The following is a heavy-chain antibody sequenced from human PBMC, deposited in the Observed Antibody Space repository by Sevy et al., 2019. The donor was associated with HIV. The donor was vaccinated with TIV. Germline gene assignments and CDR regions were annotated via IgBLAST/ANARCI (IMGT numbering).Heavy chain of an antibody. J-gene: IGHJ4*02. D-gene: IGHD2-21*02. CDR3: ARICEDGGNSVDY. CDR2: MNPKSGNT. V-gene: IGHV1-8*03. CDR1: GYTFTSYD. Sequence: ASVKVSCKASGYTFTSYDINWVRQATGQGLEWRGWMNPKSGNTGYAQKFQGRVTITRNTSISTAYMELSSLRSEDTAVYYCARICEDGGNSVDYWGQGTLVTVSS.